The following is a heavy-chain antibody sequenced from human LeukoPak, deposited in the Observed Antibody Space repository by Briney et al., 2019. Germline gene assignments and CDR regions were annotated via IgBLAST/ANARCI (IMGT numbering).Heavy chain of an antibody. CDR3: ARAYYYASSAFDI. CDR2: IYYGGST. D-gene: IGHD3-22*01. Sequence: SETLSLTCTVSGGSISSNTYYWDWIRQPPGRGLECIGSIYYGGSTYYNPSLKSRVIISVDTSKNQFSLKLSSVTAADTAVYYCARAYYYASSAFDIRGQGTMVTVSS. J-gene: IGHJ3*02. CDR1: GGSISSNTYY. V-gene: IGHV4-39*01.